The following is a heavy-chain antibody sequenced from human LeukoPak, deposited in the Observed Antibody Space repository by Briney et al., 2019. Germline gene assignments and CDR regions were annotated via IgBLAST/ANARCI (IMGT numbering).Heavy chain of an antibody. D-gene: IGHD1-26*01. V-gene: IGHV3-23*01. Sequence: QSGGSLRLSCAASGFPFSSYAMSWVRQAPGKGLEWVSGISGSGSSTHYADSVKGRFTISRDNSKNTLYLQMNSLRAEDTAVYYCAKGLWGATARADDYWGQGTLVTVSS. J-gene: IGHJ4*02. CDR3: AKGLWGATARADDY. CDR1: GFPFSSYA. CDR2: ISGSGSST.